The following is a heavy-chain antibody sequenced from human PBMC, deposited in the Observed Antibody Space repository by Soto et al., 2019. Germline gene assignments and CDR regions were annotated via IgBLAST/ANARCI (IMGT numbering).Heavy chain of an antibody. D-gene: IGHD2-15*01. CDR2: IYYSGST. CDR3: ARTNRGYCSGGRCSSGSSDP. J-gene: IGHJ5*02. Sequence: PSETLSLTCAVSGYSISSSNWWGWIRQPPGKGLEWIGYIYYSGSTYYNPSLKSRVTMSVDTSKNQFSLKLSSVTAVDTAVYYCARTNRGYCSGGRCSSGSSDPWGPAPLRTL. CDR1: GYSISSSNW. V-gene: IGHV4-28*01.